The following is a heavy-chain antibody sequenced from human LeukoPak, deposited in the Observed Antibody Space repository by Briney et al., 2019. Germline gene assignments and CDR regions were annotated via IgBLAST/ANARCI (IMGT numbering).Heavy chain of an antibody. CDR3: AASSTGSGYPYRSYYFDY. J-gene: IGHJ4*02. V-gene: IGHV4-34*01. CDR1: GGSFSGYY. Sequence: SETLSLTCAVYGGSFSGYYWSWIRQPPGKGLGWIGEINRSGSTNYNPSLKSRVTISVDTSKNQFSLKLSSVTAADTAVYYCAASSTGSGYPYRSYYFDYWGQGTLVTVSS. D-gene: IGHD5-12*01. CDR2: INRSGST.